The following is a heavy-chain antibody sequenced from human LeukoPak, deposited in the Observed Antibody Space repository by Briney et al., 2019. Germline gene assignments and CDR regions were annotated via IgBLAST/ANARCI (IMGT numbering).Heavy chain of an antibody. Sequence: PGGSLRLSCAVSGSMFSSYGMHWVRQAPGKGLEWVAFLRYDASSKFYADSVTRRFSISRDNSRSILYLQMNSLRTEDTAIYYCAKDSYNGGWGNYFEYWGQGTLVTVSS. V-gene: IGHV3-30*02. D-gene: IGHD2-8*01. CDR2: LRYDASSK. CDR1: GSMFSSYG. CDR3: AKDSYNGGWGNYFEY. J-gene: IGHJ4*02.